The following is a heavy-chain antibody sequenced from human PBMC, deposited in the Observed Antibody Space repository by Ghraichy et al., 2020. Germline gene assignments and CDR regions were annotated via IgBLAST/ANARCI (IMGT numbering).Heavy chain of an antibody. CDR1: GGSISSSSYY. CDR2: IYYSGST. CDR3: AILTEGYSGRLSRPRVDYYYGMDV. Sequence: SQTLSLTCTVSGGSISSSSYYWGWIRQPPGKGLEWIGSIYYSGSTYYNPSLKSRVTISVDTSKNQFSLKLSSVTAADTAVYYCAILTEGYSGRLSRPRVDYYYGMDVWGQGTTVTVSS. D-gene: IGHD1-26*01. V-gene: IGHV4-39*01. J-gene: IGHJ6*02.